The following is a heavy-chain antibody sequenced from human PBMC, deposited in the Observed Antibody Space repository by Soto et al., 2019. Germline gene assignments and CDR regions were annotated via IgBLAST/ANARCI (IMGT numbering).Heavy chain of an antibody. CDR1: GFTFSTYR. J-gene: IGHJ6*02. CDR3: ARDYSNYPHYYYGMDV. V-gene: IGHV3-48*02. D-gene: IGHD4-4*01. CDR2: ISSGSGTI. Sequence: EVQLVESGGGLVQPGGSLRLSCAASGFTFSTYRLNWVHQAPGKGLEWVSYISSGSGTIYYADSVKGRFTISRDNAKNSLYLQMNSLRDEDTAVYYCARDYSNYPHYYYGMDVWGQGATVTVSS.